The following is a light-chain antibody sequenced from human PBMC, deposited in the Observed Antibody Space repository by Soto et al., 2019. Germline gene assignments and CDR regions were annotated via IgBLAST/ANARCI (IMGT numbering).Light chain of an antibody. CDR1: QSVSSN. CDR2: GAS. J-gene: IGKJ1*01. Sequence: EVLMTQSPATLSLSPGETVILSCRASQSVSSNLAWYQKKPGQAPGLLIYGASTVAPGVTARFSGSGSGTEFTLTISTLQYEDFAVYYCQQYNTWPGTFGQGTEGDI. CDR3: QQYNTWPGT. V-gene: IGKV3-15*01.